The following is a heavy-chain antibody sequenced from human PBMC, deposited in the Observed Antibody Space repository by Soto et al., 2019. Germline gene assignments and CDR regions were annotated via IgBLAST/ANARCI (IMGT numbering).Heavy chain of an antibody. CDR1: GYTFTSYA. D-gene: IGHD1-26*01. CDR3: ARDSDKPYYYYYMDV. CDR2: INAGNGNT. V-gene: IGHV1-3*01. Sequence: ASVKVSCKASGYTFTSYAMHWVRQAPGQRLEWMGWINAGNGNTKYSQKFQGRVTITRDTSASTAYMELSSLRSEDTAVYYCARDSDKPYYYYYMDVWGKGTTVTVSS. J-gene: IGHJ6*03.